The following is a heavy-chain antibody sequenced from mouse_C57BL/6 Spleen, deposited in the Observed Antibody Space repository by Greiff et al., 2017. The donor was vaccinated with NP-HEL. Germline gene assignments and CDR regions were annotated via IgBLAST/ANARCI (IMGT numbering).Heavy chain of an antibody. Sequence: EVKVVESGGGLVQPGGSLKLSCAASGFTFSDYYMYWVRQTPEKRLEWVAYISNGGGSTYYPDTVKGRFTISRDNAKNTLYLQMSRLKYEDTAMYYCARRLADYYAMDYWGQGTSVTVSS. CDR3: ARRLADYYAMDY. J-gene: IGHJ4*01. V-gene: IGHV5-12*01. CDR1: GFTFSDYY. CDR2: ISNGGGST.